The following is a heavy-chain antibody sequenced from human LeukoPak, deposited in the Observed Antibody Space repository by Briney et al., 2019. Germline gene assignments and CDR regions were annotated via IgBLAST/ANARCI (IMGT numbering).Heavy chain of an antibody. Sequence: SETLSLTCAVYGGSFSGYYWSWIRQPPGKGLEWIGEINHSGSTNYNPSLKSRVTISVDTSKNQFSLKLSSVTAADTAVYYCARGSGRMDIVVVPAATNWFDPWGQGTLVTVSS. CDR2: INHSGST. V-gene: IGHV4-34*01. CDR3: ARGSGRMDIVVVPAATNWFDP. J-gene: IGHJ5*02. CDR1: GGSFSGYY. D-gene: IGHD2-2*03.